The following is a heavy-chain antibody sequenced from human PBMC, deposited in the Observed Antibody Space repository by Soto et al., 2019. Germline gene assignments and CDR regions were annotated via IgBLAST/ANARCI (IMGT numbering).Heavy chain of an antibody. CDR2: IDNSGST. CDR3: ARGGQDFWSGPFDY. CDR1: GGSISNYF. V-gene: IGHV4-4*07. Sequence: SETLSLTCTVSGGSISNYFCNWIRQPAGKGLEWIGRIDNSGSTNYNPSLKSRITMSADTSRNQFSLKLNSVTAAETAVYYCARGGQDFWSGPFDYWGQGALVT. J-gene: IGHJ4*02. D-gene: IGHD3-3*01.